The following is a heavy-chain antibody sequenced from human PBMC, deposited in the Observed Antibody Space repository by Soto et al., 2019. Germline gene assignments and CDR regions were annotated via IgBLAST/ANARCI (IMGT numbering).Heavy chain of an antibody. J-gene: IGHJ6*03. Sequence: GSLRLSCAASGFTFSNAWMSWVRQAPGKGLEWVGRIKSKTDGGTTDYAAPVKGRFTISRDDSKNTLYLQMNSLKTEDTAVYYCTTRGSGWYYYYYMDVWGKGTTVTVSS. V-gene: IGHV3-15*01. D-gene: IGHD3-10*01. CDR3: TTRGSGWYYYYYMDV. CDR1: GFTFSNAW. CDR2: IKSKTDGGTT.